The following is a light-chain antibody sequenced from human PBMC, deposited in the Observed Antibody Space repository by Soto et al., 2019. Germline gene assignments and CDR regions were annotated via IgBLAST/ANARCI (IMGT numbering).Light chain of an antibody. J-gene: IGLJ2*01. Sequence: QSALTQPASVSGSPGQSITISCTGTSSDIGGYDYVSWYQQHPGKVPKLIIYDVTNRPSGVSNRFSGSESGNTASLSISGLQAEDEADYYCSSYTDSTTVEVVFGGGTKVTVL. CDR1: SSDIGGYDY. V-gene: IGLV2-14*03. CDR2: DVT. CDR3: SSYTDSTTVEVV.